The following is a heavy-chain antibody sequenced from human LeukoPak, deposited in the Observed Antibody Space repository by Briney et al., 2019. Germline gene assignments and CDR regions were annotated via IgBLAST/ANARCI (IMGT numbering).Heavy chain of an antibody. J-gene: IGHJ6*02. CDR1: GYTFTSYG. V-gene: IGHV1-8*01. Sequence: GASVKVSCKASGYTFTSYGINWVRQATGQGLEWMGWMNPNSGNTGYAQKFQGRVTMTRNTSISTAYMELSSLRSEDTAVYYCARGAVHDYTGYYYYGMDVWGQGTTVTVSS. CDR3: ARGAVHDYTGYYYYGMDV. CDR2: MNPNSGNT. D-gene: IGHD4-11*01.